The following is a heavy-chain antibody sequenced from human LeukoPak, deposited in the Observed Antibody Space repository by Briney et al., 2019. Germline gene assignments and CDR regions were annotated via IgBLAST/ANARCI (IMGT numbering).Heavy chain of an antibody. Sequence: SQTLSLTCDISGDTVSSNSAAWNWIRQSPSRGLEWLGRTYYRSKWYYDYAVSVKSRITISPDTSKNQYSLQLNSVTADDTAVYYCARGFALDFWGQGTMVTVSS. J-gene: IGHJ3*01. CDR3: ARGFALDF. V-gene: IGHV6-1*01. CDR1: GDTVSSNSAA. CDR2: TYYRSKWYY.